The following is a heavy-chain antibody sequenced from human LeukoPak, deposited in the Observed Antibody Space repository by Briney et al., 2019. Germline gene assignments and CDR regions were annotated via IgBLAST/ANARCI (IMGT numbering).Heavy chain of an antibody. Sequence: SETLSLTCAVSGAPISSSKWWSWVRQSPGKGLEWIAEMHHSGITNYNPSLKSRVTISVDKSKNQFSLNLNSVTAADTAVYYCERNFDYWGQGTLVTVSS. CDR1: GAPISSSKW. J-gene: IGHJ4*02. CDR3: ERNFDY. V-gene: IGHV4-4*02. CDR2: MHHSGIT.